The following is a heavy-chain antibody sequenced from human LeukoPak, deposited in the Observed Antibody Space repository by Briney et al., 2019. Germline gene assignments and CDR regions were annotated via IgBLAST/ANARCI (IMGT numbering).Heavy chain of an antibody. V-gene: IGHV4-59*01. Sequence: SETLSLTCTVSGGSISSYYWSWIRQPPGKGLEWIGYIYYSGSTNYNPSLKSRVTISVDTSKNQFSLKLSSVTAADTAVYYRARLGCSGGSCPETYYYYGMDVWGQGTTVTVSS. CDR2: IYYSGST. J-gene: IGHJ6*02. CDR3: ARLGCSGGSCPETYYYYGMDV. D-gene: IGHD2-15*01. CDR1: GGSISSYY.